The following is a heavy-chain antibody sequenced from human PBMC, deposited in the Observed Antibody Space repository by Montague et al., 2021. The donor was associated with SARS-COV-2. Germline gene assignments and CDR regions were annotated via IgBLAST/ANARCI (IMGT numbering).Heavy chain of an antibody. Sequence: SLRLSCAASGFTFSSYSMNWVRQAPGKGLEWVSSNSSSSSYIYYADSVKGRFTISRDNAKNSLYLQMNSLRGEDTAFYYCAKDDPDSSGYFDHWGQGTLITVSS. CDR2: NSSSSSYI. V-gene: IGHV3-21*04. CDR3: AKDDPDSSGYFDH. D-gene: IGHD6-19*01. J-gene: IGHJ4*02. CDR1: GFTFSSYS.